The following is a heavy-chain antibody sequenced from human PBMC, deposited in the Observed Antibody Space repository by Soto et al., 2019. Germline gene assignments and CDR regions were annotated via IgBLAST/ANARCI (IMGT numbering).Heavy chain of an antibody. CDR3: AAVLPSGWFGESNLDDY. CDR2: IVVGSGNT. V-gene: IGHV1-58*02. CDR1: GFTFTSSA. Sequence: SVKVSCKASGFTFTSSAMQWVRQARGQRLEWIGWIVVGSGNTNYAQKFQERVTITRDMSTSTAYMELSSLRSEDTAVYYCAAVLPSGWFGESNLDDYWGQGTLVTVSS. D-gene: IGHD3-10*01. J-gene: IGHJ4*02.